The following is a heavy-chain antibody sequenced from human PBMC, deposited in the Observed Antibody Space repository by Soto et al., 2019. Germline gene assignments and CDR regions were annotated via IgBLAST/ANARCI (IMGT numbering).Heavy chain of an antibody. D-gene: IGHD6-6*01. CDR3: ARARSPDYSYYALKA. J-gene: IGHJ6*02. CDR1: GFTFSRYV. V-gene: IGHV3-30*14. Sequence: QVQLVESGGGVVQPGRSLGLSCAASGFTFSRYVMHWVRQAPGKGLEWVALISSDGSSEYYADSVRGRFTISRDTSTSRLYLQRNGLRVEDTALYFCARARSPDYSYYALKAWGQGTTVTVSS. CDR2: ISSDGSSE.